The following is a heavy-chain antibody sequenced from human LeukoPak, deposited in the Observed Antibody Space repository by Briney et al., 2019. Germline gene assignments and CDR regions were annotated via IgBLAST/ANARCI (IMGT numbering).Heavy chain of an antibody. CDR2: INPNSGGT. CDR3: ARGSGYDSDFDY. Sequence: ASVTLSCKASGYTFTGYYMHWVRQAPGQGLEWMGWINPNSGGTNYAQKFQGRVTMTRDTSISTAYMELSRLRSDDTAVYYCARGSGYDSDFDYWGQGTLVTVSS. V-gene: IGHV1-2*02. D-gene: IGHD5-12*01. J-gene: IGHJ4*02. CDR1: GYTFTGYY.